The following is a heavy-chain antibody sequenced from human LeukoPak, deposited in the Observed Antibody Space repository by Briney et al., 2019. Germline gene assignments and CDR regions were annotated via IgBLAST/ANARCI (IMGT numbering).Heavy chain of an antibody. CDR2: INPNSGGT. J-gene: IGHJ4*02. CDR1: GYTFTGYY. V-gene: IGHV1-2*02. Sequence: ASVKVSCKASGYTFTGYYMHWVRQAPGQGLEWMGWINPNSGGTNYAQKFQGRVTMTRDTSISTAYMELSRLRSDDTAVYYCARDRAPYSSSWSDYWGQGTLVTVSS. D-gene: IGHD6-13*01. CDR3: ARDRAPYSSSWSDY.